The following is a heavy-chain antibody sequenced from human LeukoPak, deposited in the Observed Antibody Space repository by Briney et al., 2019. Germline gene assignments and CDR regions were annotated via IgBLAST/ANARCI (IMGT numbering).Heavy chain of an antibody. CDR1: GGSISSSSYY. Sequence: SETLSLTCTVSGGSISSSSYYWGWIRQPPGKGLEWIGSIYYSGSTYYNPSLKSRVTISVDTSKNQFSLKLSSVTAADTAVYYCARDEALTSPYGPYDSSGYYSPVLDYWGQGTLVTVSS. V-gene: IGHV4-39*07. CDR2: IYYSGST. J-gene: IGHJ4*02. D-gene: IGHD3-22*01. CDR3: ARDEALTSPYGPYDSSGYYSPVLDY.